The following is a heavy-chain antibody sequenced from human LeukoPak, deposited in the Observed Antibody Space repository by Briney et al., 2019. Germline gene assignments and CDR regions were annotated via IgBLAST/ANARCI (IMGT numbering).Heavy chain of an antibody. D-gene: IGHD4-17*01. CDR3: ARGEDGDYYFQH. V-gene: IGHV4-34*01. CDR2: INHSGSS. J-gene: IGHJ1*01. CDR1: AGSFSGYY. Sequence: PSEILSLTCAVYAGSFSGYYWSWIRQPPGKGLEWIGEINHSGSSNYNPSLKSRVTISVDTSKNQFSLKLSSVTAADTAVYYCARGEDGDYYFQHWGQGTLVTVSS.